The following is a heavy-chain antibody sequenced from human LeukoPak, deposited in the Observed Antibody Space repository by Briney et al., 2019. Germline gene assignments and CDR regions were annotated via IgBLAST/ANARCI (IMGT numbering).Heavy chain of an antibody. Sequence: SETLSLTCTVSGGSVSSHYWSWIRQPPGKGLEWIGYIYYSGSTNCNPSLKSRVTISVDTSKNQFSLKLSSVTAADTAVYYCARADLYSDAFDIWGQGTMVTVSS. CDR1: GGSVSSHY. CDR2: IYYSGST. V-gene: IGHV4-59*02. D-gene: IGHD2-21*01. J-gene: IGHJ3*02. CDR3: ARADLYSDAFDI.